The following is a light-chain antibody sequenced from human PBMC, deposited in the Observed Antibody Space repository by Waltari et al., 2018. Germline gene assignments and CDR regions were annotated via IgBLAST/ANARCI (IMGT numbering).Light chain of an antibody. J-gene: IGLJ2*01. CDR3: SSYAGSSKGV. Sequence: QSALTQPASVSGSPGQSLPISCTGTSSDVGHSKRVSWYQQHPGKAPKLMIYAVSKRPSGVSDRVSGSKSGDMASLTISGLQPEDEAEYFCSSYAGSSKGVFGGGTKVTVL. CDR1: SSDVGHSKR. V-gene: IGLV2-23*02. CDR2: AVS.